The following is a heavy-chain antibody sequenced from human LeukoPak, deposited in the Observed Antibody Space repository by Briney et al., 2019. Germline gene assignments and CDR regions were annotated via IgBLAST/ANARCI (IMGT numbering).Heavy chain of an antibody. V-gene: IGHV4-59*08. Sequence: PSETLSLTCTVSGGSISTYYWSWIRQPPGKGLEWIGYIYYSGNTNLNPSLKSRVTISVDTSKNQFSLKLSSVTAADTAVYYCAMENVDTAMVFWGQGTMVTVSS. J-gene: IGHJ3*01. CDR3: AMENVDTAMVF. CDR2: IYYSGNT. D-gene: IGHD5-18*01. CDR1: GGSISTYY.